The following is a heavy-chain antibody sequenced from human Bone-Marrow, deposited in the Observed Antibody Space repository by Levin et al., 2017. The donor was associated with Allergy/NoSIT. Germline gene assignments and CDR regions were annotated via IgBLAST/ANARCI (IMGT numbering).Heavy chain of an antibody. CDR1: GFSFSNYA. CDR2: ITDSGRT. Sequence: PGGSLRLSCAASGFSFSNYAMSWVRQAPGKGLEWVSAITDSGRTYYSDSVKGRLTVSRDNSKTTLYLQMNSRRVDDTGVYYCAKEMTRVIPVFDYWGQGTLVTVSS. J-gene: IGHJ4*02. D-gene: IGHD2-2*01. CDR3: AKEMTRVIPVFDY. V-gene: IGHV3-23*01.